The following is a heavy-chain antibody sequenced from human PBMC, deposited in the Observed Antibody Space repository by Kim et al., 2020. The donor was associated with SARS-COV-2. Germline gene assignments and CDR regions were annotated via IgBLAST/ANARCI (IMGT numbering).Heavy chain of an antibody. CDR1: GYSFTTYG. CDR3: ARVVVPGGHYYGMDV. J-gene: IGHJ6*02. Sequence: ASVTVSCKASGYSFTTYGIHWVRQGPGQRLEWMGWINAGNGDTKYPQKVQGRVTITRDTSASKAYMELSSLRSEDTAVYYCARVVVPGGHYYGMDVWGQG. V-gene: IGHV1-3*01. D-gene: IGHD2-2*01. CDR2: INAGNGDT.